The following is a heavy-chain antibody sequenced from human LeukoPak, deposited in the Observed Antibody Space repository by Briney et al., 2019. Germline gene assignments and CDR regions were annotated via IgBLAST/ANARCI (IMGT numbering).Heavy chain of an antibody. D-gene: IGHD3-22*01. V-gene: IGHV3-66*01. CDR1: GFTVSSNY. CDR2: IYSGGST. J-gene: IGHJ4*02. Sequence: GGSLRLSCAASGFTVSSNYMSWVRQAPGKGLEWVSVIYSGGSTYYADSVKGRFTISRDNSKNTLYLQMNSLRAEDTAVYYCARDSPSIVVVIKYYFDYWGQGTLVTVSS. CDR3: ARDSPSIVVVIKYYFDY.